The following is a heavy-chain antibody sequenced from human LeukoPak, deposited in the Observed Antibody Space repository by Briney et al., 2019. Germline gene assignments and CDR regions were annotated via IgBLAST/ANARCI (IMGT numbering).Heavy chain of an antibody. CDR3: AKVLFGESYFDY. CDR2: ISGSGGST. CDR1: GFTFSSYN. J-gene: IGHJ4*02. V-gene: IGHV3-23*01. Sequence: GGSLRLSCAASGFTFSSYNMNWVRQAPGKGLEWVSAISGSGGSTYYADSVKGRFTISRDNSKNTLYLQMNSLRAEDTAVYYCAKVLFGESYFDYWGQGTLVTVSS. D-gene: IGHD3-10*01.